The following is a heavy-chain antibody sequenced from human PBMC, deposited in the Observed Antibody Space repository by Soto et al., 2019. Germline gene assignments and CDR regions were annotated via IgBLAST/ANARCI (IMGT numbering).Heavy chain of an antibody. Sequence: GGSLRLSCAASGFTFSSYGMHWVRQAPGKGLEWVAVISYDGSNKYYADSVKGRFTISRDNSKNTLYLQMNSLRAEDTAVYYCAKDRPPPEQLWLLDYCFDYWGQGTLVTVSS. CDR3: AKDRPPPEQLWLLDYCFDY. CDR1: GFTFSSYG. CDR2: ISYDGSNK. V-gene: IGHV3-30*18. J-gene: IGHJ4*02. D-gene: IGHD5-18*01.